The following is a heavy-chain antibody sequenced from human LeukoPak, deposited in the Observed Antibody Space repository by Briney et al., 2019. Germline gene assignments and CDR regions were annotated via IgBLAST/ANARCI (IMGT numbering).Heavy chain of an antibody. Sequence: ASVKVSCKASGYTFTSYAMNWVRQAPGQGLEWMGWINTNTGNPTYAQGFTGRFVFSLDTSVSTAYLQISSLKAEDTAVYYCARDWGIFESDEYYYDSSGYPSSWAFDIWGQGTMVTVSS. D-gene: IGHD3-22*01. CDR1: GYTFTSYA. CDR2: INTNTGNP. V-gene: IGHV7-4-1*02. J-gene: IGHJ3*02. CDR3: ARDWGIFESDEYYYDSSGYPSSWAFDI.